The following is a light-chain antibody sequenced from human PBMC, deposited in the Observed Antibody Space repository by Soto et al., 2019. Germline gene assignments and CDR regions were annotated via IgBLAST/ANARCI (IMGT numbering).Light chain of an antibody. V-gene: IGLV2-8*01. J-gene: IGLJ3*02. CDR2: EVS. CDR3: SSYAGSNNLV. Sequence: QSVLTQPPSASGSLGQSVTISCTGTSSDVGSYDYVSWYQQHPGKAPKFIIYEVSKRLSGVPDRFSGSKSGDTASLTVSGLQAEDEADYYCSSYAGSNNLVFGGGTKLTVL. CDR1: SSDVGSYDY.